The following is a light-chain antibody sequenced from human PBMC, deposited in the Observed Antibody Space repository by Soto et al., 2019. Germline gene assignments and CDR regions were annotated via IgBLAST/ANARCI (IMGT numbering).Light chain of an antibody. Sequence: EIVLTQSPGTLYLSPGERATLSCGASQSVSSTLLAWSQQRPGQAPRLLIYAVSRRATGIPDRFSGSGSGKDFTITISRLEPEDFAVYYCQHYGSSLWTVGQGTKVEIK. CDR2: AVS. CDR3: QHYGSSLWT. CDR1: QSVSSTL. V-gene: IGKV3-20*01. J-gene: IGKJ1*01.